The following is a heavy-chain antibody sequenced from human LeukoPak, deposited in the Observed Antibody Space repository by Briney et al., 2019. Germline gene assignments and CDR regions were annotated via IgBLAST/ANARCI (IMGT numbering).Heavy chain of an antibody. D-gene: IGHD2-15*01. CDR2: ISYDGSNK. CDR1: GFTFSSYG. Sequence: PGGSLRLSCAASGFTFSSYGMHWVRQAPGKGLEWVAVISYDGSNKYYADSVKGRFTISRDNSKNSLYLQMNSLRAEDTAVYYCARYCSGGSCSHLGYYYYGMDVWGQGTTVTVSS. CDR3: ARYCSGGSCSHLGYYYYGMDV. J-gene: IGHJ6*02. V-gene: IGHV3-30*03.